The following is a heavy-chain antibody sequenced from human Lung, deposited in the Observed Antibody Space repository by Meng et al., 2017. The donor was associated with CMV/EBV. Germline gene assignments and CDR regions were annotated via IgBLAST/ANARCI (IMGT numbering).Heavy chain of an antibody. CDR2: INPNNGGT. V-gene: IGHV1-2*02. D-gene: IGHD3-16*01. CDR3: ARKTDTGGWNFHH. CDR1: GYTFTGYY. J-gene: IGHJ1*01. Sequence: ASXXVSXKASGYTFTGYYMHWVRQAPGQGLEWMGWINPNNGGTNYAQKFQGRVTMTRDTSISTAYMELSRLTSDDTAVYYCARKTDTGGWNFHHWGQGTMVTVSS.